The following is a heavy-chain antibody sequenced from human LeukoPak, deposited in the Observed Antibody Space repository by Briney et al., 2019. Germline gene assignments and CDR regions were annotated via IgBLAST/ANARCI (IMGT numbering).Heavy chain of an antibody. D-gene: IGHD3-22*01. J-gene: IGHJ4*02. CDR3: AKTDGFYYELPFDY. Sequence: GGSLRLSCAASGFTFSSYGMHWVRQAPGKGLEWVAFIRYDGSNKYYADSVKGRFAISRDNSKNTLYLQMNSLRAEDTAVYYCAKTDGFYYELPFDYWGQGTLVTVSS. CDR2: IRYDGSNK. CDR1: GFTFSSYG. V-gene: IGHV3-30*02.